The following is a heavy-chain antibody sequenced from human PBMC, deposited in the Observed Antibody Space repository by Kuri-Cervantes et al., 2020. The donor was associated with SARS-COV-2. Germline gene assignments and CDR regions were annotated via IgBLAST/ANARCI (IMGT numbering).Heavy chain of an antibody. CDR1: GFTFSNAW. D-gene: IGHD1-14*01. CDR2: IYSGGST. Sequence: GESLKISCAASGFTFSNAWMSWVRQAPGKGLEWVSAIYSGGSTYYADAVKGRFTISRDNSKNTLYLQMNSLRAEDTAVYYCARDRNGLDYWGQGTLVTVSS. V-gene: IGHV3-53*01. J-gene: IGHJ4*02. CDR3: ARDRNGLDY.